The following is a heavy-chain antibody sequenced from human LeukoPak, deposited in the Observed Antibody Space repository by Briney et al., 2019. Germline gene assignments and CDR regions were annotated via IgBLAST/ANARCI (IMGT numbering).Heavy chain of an antibody. J-gene: IGHJ6*02. V-gene: IGHV1-2*02. CDR2: INPNSGGT. D-gene: IGHD5-12*01. CDR1: GYTFTGYY. Sequence: ASVKVSCKASGYTFTGYYMHWVRQAPGQGLEWMGWINPNSGGTNYAQKFQGRVTMTRDTSISTAYMELSRLRSDDTAVYYCALDNSGYDCGYGMDVWGQGTTVTVSS. CDR3: ALDNSGYDCGYGMDV.